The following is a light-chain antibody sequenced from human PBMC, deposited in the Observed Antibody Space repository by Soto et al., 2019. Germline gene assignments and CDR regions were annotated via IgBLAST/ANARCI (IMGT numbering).Light chain of an antibody. J-gene: IGLJ1*01. CDR1: RSDVGGYNF. V-gene: IGLV2-14*03. Sequence: QSVLTQPASVSGSPGQSITISCTGTRSDVGGYNFVSWYQQHPGKAPKLMIYDVSNRPSGVSNRFSGSKSGNTASLTISGLQAEDEADYYCSSYRSTSTGVVGTGTKLTVL. CDR2: DVS. CDR3: SSYRSTSTGV.